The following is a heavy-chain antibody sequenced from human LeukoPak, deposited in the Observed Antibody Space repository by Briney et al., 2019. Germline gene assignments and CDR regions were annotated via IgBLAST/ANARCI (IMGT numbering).Heavy chain of an antibody. Sequence: GGSLRLSCAASGFTFSRYWMNWVRQAPGKGLEWVANIKQDGSERNYVDSVKGRSTISRDNAKNSPFLQMNSLRVEDTAVYYCARGGTRGYSPVDYWGQGILVTVSS. J-gene: IGHJ4*02. D-gene: IGHD5-18*01. CDR1: GFTFSRYW. CDR3: ARGGTRGYSPVDY. V-gene: IGHV3-7*03. CDR2: IKQDGSER.